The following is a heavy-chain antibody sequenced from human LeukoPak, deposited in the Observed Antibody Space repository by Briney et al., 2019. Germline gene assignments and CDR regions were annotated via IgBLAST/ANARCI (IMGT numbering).Heavy chain of an antibody. Sequence: ASVKVSCKASGYTFTGYYMHWLRQAPGQGLEWMGRINPNSGGTNYAQKFQGRVTMTRDTSISTAYMELSRLRSDDTAVYYCARGYYYDSSGYFDWGQGTLVTVSS. CDR3: ARGYYYDSSGYFD. CDR2: INPNSGGT. D-gene: IGHD3-22*01. V-gene: IGHV1-2*06. J-gene: IGHJ4*02. CDR1: GYTFTGYY.